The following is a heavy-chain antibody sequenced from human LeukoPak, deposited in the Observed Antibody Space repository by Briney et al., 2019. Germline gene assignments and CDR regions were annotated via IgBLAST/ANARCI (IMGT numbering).Heavy chain of an antibody. Sequence: SETLSLTCTVSGGSISSYYWSWIRQPPGKGLEWIGNIYYSGSTNYNPSLKSRVTISVDTSKNQFSLKLSSVTAADTAVYYCARGGGYFGAAAHWGQGTLVTVSS. CDR3: ARGGGYFGAAAH. J-gene: IGHJ4*02. CDR1: GGSISSYY. D-gene: IGHD3-9*01. V-gene: IGHV4-59*01. CDR2: IYYSGST.